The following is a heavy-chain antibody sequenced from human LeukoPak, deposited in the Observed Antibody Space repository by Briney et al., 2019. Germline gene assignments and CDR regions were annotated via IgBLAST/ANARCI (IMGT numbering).Heavy chain of an antibody. CDR1: GFTFSSYG. Sequence: GGSLRLSCAASGFTFSSYGMHWVRQAPGKGLEWVAFIRYDGSNKYYADSVKGRFTISRDNSKNTLYLQMNSLRAEDTAVYYCAEGRLNSYSWGIVATNDPLDYWGQGTLVTVSS. CDR2: IRYDGSNK. J-gene: IGHJ4*02. V-gene: IGHV3-30*02. D-gene: IGHD5-12*01. CDR3: AEGRLNSYSWGIVATNDPLDY.